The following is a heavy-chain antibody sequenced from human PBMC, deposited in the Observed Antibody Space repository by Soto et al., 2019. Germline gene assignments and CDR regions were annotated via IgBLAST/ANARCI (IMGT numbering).Heavy chain of an antibody. Sequence: PGESLKISCKGSGYRFTSYWISWVRQMPGKGLERMGRIDPSDSYTNYSPSFQGHVTNSADKSISTANLQWSSVKASDNAMYYCERHYGSGSPDPWGQGTLVTVSS. CDR1: GYRFTSYW. D-gene: IGHD3-10*01. CDR3: ERHYGSGSPDP. CDR2: IDPSDSYT. J-gene: IGHJ5*02. V-gene: IGHV5-10-1*01.